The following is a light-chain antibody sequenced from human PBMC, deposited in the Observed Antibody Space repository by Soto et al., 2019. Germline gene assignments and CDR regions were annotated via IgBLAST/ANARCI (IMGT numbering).Light chain of an antibody. CDR1: QTVRNNY. Sequence: EFVLTQSPGTLSLSPGERATLSCRASQTVRNNYLAWYQQKPGQAPRLLIYDASSRATGIPDRFSGGGSGTDLTLTISRLEPEDFAVYYCKQYNSYPSFGQGTKVDIK. J-gene: IGKJ1*01. CDR2: DAS. CDR3: KQYNSYPS. V-gene: IGKV3-20*01.